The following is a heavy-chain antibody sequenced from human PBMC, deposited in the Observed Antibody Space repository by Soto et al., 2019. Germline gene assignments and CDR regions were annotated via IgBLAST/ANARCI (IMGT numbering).Heavy chain of an antibody. D-gene: IGHD3-9*01. Sequence: SVKVSCKASGGTFSSYAISWVRQAPGQGLEWMGGINPIFGTANYAQKFQGRVTITADESTSTAYMELSSLRSEDTAVYYCARSLTGYYVIGDAFDIWGQGTMVTVSS. CDR2: INPIFGTA. CDR3: ARSLTGYYVIGDAFDI. CDR1: GGTFSSYA. J-gene: IGHJ3*02. V-gene: IGHV1-69*13.